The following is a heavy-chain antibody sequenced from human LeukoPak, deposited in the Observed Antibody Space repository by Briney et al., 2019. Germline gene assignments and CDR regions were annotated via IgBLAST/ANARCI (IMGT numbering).Heavy chain of an antibody. J-gene: IGHJ4*02. D-gene: IGHD5-18*01. V-gene: IGHV3-30*02. CDR2: MRYDGSNV. CDR1: GFTFSSFG. Sequence: GGSLRLXCAASGFTFSSFGMHWVRQAPGKGLEGVAVMRYDGSNVYYADSVKGRFTISRDNSKSTLYLQMNSLRAEDTAVYYCAKGVRIQLWSHFDYWGQGTLVTVSS. CDR3: AKGVRIQLWSHFDY.